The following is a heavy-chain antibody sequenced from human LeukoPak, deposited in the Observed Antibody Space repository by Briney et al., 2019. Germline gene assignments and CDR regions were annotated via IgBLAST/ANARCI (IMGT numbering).Heavy chain of an antibody. CDR1: GGTFSSYA. D-gene: IGHD3-10*01. Sequence: ASVKVSCKASGGTFSSYAISWVRQAPGQGLEWMGRIIPILGIANYAQKFQGRVTITADKSTSTAYMELSSLRSEDTAVHYCARGSLVPKGYFDYWGQGTLVTVSS. CDR3: ARGSLVPKGYFDY. V-gene: IGHV1-69*04. CDR2: IIPILGIA. J-gene: IGHJ4*02.